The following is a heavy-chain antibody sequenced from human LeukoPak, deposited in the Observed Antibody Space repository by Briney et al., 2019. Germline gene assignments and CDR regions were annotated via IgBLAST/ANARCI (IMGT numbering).Heavy chain of an antibody. V-gene: IGHV4-59*01. D-gene: IGHD5-24*01. CDR2: IYYSGST. CDR1: GGSISSYY. CDR3: ARVGRYGYNLEYFDY. J-gene: IGHJ4*02. Sequence: SETLSLTCTVSGGSISSYYWSWIRQPPGRGLEWIGYIYYSGSTNYNPSLKSRVTISVDTSKNQFSLKLSSVTAADTAVYYCARVGRYGYNLEYFDYWGQGTLVTVSS.